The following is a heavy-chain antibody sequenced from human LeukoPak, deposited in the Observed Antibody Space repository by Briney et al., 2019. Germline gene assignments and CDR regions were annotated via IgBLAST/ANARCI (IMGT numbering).Heavy chain of an antibody. CDR1: GYTFTGYY. CDR3: ARDLIVASGYCSGGSCPRNHYYYYYGMDV. CDR2: INPNSGGT. D-gene: IGHD2-15*01. J-gene: IGHJ6*02. V-gene: IGHV1-2*04. Sequence: ASVKVSCKASGYTFTGYYMHWVRQAPGQGLEWMGWINPNSGGTNYAQKFQGWVTMTRDTSISTAYMELSRLRSDDTAVYYCARDLIVASGYCSGGSCPRNHYYYYYGMDVWGQGTTVTVSS.